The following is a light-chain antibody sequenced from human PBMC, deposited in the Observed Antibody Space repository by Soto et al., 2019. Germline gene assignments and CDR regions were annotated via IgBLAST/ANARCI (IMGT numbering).Light chain of an antibody. Sequence: QSVLTQPPSASGTPGQRVTISCSTSSSNIGGNTVNWYQQVPGTAPKLLIYSYDQRPSGVPDRFSGSKSGTSASLAISGLQSEDEADYYCAAWDVSLNGYVFGTGTKLTVL. CDR3: AAWDVSLNGYV. J-gene: IGLJ1*01. CDR1: SSNIGGNT. V-gene: IGLV1-44*01. CDR2: SYD.